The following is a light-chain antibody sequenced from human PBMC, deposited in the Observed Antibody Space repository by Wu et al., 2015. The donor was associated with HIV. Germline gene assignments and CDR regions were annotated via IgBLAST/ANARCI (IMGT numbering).Light chain of an antibody. Sequence: EIVLTQSPATLSLSPGERATLSCRASQSISRYLAWYQQKPGQAPRLLIYGASNRATAIPARFTGSGSGTDFTLTISSLEPEDFAVYYCQQCNNWPLTFGQGTRLEIK. CDR1: QSISRY. CDR2: GAS. V-gene: IGKV3-11*01. J-gene: IGKJ5*01. CDR3: QQCNNWPLT.